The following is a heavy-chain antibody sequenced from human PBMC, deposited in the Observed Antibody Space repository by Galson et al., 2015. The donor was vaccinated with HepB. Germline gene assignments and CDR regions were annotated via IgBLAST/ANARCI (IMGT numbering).Heavy chain of an antibody. D-gene: IGHD5-18*01. J-gene: IGHJ4*02. Sequence: ETLSLTCAVYGGSFSGYYWSWIRQPPGKGLEWIGEVNHSGSTNYNPSLKSRVTISVDTSKNQFSLKLSSVTAADTAVYYCARGYHPMVTFDYWGQGTLVTVSS. CDR3: ARGYHPMVTFDY. V-gene: IGHV4-34*01. CDR1: GGSFSGYY. CDR2: VNHSGST.